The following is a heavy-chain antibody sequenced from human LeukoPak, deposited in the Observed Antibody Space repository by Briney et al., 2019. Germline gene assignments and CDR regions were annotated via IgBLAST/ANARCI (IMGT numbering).Heavy chain of an antibody. CDR3: ARGGIPTGPYYYFYYMDV. J-gene: IGHJ6*03. Sequence: PGSSLRLSCAASGFTFSRNVMHWVRQAPGKGLEWVALISYDGNNKFYADSVKGRFTISRDNSRNTLYLQMNSLRGEDAAVYSCARGGIPTGPYYYFYYMDVWGIGTAVTVSS. CDR2: ISYDGNNK. CDR1: GFTFSRNV. D-gene: IGHD3-10*01. V-gene: IGHV3-30*04.